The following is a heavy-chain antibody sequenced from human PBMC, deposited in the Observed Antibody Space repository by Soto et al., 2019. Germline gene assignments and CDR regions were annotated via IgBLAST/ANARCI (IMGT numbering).Heavy chain of an antibody. Sequence: GALRLSCAASGFTFSSYGMHWVRQAPGKGLEWVAVISYDGSNKYYADSVKGRFTISRDNSKNTLYLQMNSLRAEDTAVYYCAKSGAARPENWFDPWGQGTLVTVSS. CDR1: GFTFSSYG. V-gene: IGHV3-30*18. CDR3: AKSGAARPENWFDP. D-gene: IGHD6-6*01. J-gene: IGHJ5*02. CDR2: ISYDGSNK.